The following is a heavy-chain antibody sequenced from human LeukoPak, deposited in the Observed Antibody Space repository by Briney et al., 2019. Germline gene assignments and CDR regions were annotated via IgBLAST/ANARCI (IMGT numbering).Heavy chain of an antibody. CDR1: GGSISSYY. J-gene: IGHJ4*02. V-gene: IGHV4-59*01. Sequence: SETLSLTCTVSGGSISSYYWSWIRQPPGKGLEWIGYSYYSGSTNYNPSLKSRVTISVDTSKNQFSLKLSSVTAADTAVYYCARGIGIAVAQWRVLFDYWGQGTLVTVSS. D-gene: IGHD6-19*01. CDR3: ARGIGIAVAQWRVLFDY. CDR2: SYYSGST.